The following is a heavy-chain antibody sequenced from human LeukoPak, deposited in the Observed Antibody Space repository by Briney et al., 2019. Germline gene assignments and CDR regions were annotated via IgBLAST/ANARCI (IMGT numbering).Heavy chain of an antibody. V-gene: IGHV3-30*04. CDR2: ISYDGSNK. D-gene: IGHD6-19*01. CDR3: ARGGSSGWSPQRSGMDV. CDR1: GFTLSSYA. J-gene: IGHJ6*02. Sequence: GGSLRLPRAASGFTLSSYAMHCVREAPGKGLEWVAVISYDGSNKYYADSVKGRFTISRDNSKNTLYLQMNSLRAEDTAVYYCARGGSSGWSPQRSGMDVWGQGTTVTVSS.